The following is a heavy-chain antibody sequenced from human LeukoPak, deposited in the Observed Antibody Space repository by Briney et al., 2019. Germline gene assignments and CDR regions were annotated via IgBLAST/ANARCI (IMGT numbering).Heavy chain of an antibody. J-gene: IGHJ4*02. CDR3: ARDRRPNRVFDY. D-gene: IGHD1/OR15-1a*01. CDR1: GGSISSYY. CDR2: IYYSGST. Sequence: SETLSLTCTVSGGSISSYYWSWIRQPPGKGLEWIGYIYYSGSTYYNPSLKSRVTISVDTSKNQFSLKLSSVTAADTAVYYCARDRRPNRVFDYWGQGTLVTVSS. V-gene: IGHV4-59*12.